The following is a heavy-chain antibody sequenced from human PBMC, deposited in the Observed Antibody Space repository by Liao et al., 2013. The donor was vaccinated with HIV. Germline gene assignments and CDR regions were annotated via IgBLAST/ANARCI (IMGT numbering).Heavy chain of an antibody. J-gene: IGHJ3*02. CDR3: ARDSGSGSPSAYDI. CDR2: IYYSGST. V-gene: IGHV4-39*07. Sequence: QLQLQESGPGLVKPSETVSLICTVSGGPISSSGYYWGWIRQPPGKGLQWIGSIYYSGSTYYNPSLKSRGIISVDTSKNHFSLNLSSVTAADTAVYYCARDSGSGSPSAYDIWGQGTMVTVSS. CDR1: GGPISSSGYY. D-gene: IGHD3-10*01.